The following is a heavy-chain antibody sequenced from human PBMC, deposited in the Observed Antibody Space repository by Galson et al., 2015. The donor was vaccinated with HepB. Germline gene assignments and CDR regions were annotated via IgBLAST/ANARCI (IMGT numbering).Heavy chain of an antibody. V-gene: IGHV3-23*01. Sequence: SLRLSCAASGFTFSDYAMTWIRQTPGKGLEWVPSLTGTYYTPLYADSVRGRFTISRDDSRNTLYLQMNSLRAEDTAVYFCGRDPNGNYIGAYDFWGRGTMVTVSS. CDR3: GRDPNGNYIGAYDF. CDR1: GFTFSDYA. D-gene: IGHD2-8*01. CDR2: LTGTYYTP. J-gene: IGHJ3*01.